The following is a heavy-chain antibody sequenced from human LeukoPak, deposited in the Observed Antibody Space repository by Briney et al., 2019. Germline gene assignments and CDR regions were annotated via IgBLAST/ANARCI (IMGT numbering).Heavy chain of an antibody. J-gene: IGHJ4*02. CDR1: GYTFSTYW. Sequence: GESLKISCKGYGYTFSTYWIGWVRQMPGKRLEWMGIIYPGDTDTTYRQSFQGQVTISADKSISTAYLQWSSLKASDTAIYYCARKGPYGDYVDYWGQGTRVAVSP. CDR3: ARKGPYGDYVDY. CDR2: IYPGDTDT. V-gene: IGHV5-51*01. D-gene: IGHD4-17*01.